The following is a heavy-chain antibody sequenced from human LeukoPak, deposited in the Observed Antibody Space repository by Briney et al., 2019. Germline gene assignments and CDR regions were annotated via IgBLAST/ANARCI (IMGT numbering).Heavy chain of an antibody. CDR3: ARAPLALLLWFGELLPTGLMDA. D-gene: IGHD3-10*01. Sequence: SETLSLTCTVSGGPISSGDYYWSWIRQPPGKGLEWIGYIYYSGSTYYNPSLKSRVTISVDTSKNQFSLKLSSVTAADTAVYYCARAPLALLLWFGELLPTGLMDAWGQGTTVTVSS. J-gene: IGHJ6*02. CDR1: GGPISSGDYY. CDR2: IYYSGST. V-gene: IGHV4-30-4*01.